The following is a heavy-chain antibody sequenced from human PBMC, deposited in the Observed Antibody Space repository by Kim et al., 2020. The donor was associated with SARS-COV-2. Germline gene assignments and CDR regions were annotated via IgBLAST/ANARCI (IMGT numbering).Heavy chain of an antibody. CDR2: IRSKTDRGTA. V-gene: IGHV3-15*01. CDR1: GLTFSNAW. CDR3: TTPGGTSCYD. D-gene: IGHD2-2*01. Sequence: GGSLRLSCEASGLTFSNAWMSWVRQAPGKGLEWVGLIRSKTDRGTADYAAPVKGRFTISRDDSKNTLYLQMNSLKTEDTAVYYCTTPGGTSCYDWGQGTLVTVSS. J-gene: IGHJ4*02.